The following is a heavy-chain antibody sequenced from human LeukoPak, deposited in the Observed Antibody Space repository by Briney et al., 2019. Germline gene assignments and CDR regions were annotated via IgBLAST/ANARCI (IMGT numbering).Heavy chain of an antibody. D-gene: IGHD3-3*01. CDR3: ARSPGDFWSGYYMANYFDY. CDR2: INPNSGGT. Sequence: GASVKVSCKASGYTFTGYYMHWVRQAPGQGLEWMGWINPNSGGTNYAQKFQGRVTMTRDTSISTVYMELSRLRSDDTVVYYCARSPGDFWSGYYMANYFDYWGQGTLVTVSS. V-gene: IGHV1-2*02. J-gene: IGHJ4*02. CDR1: GYTFTGYY.